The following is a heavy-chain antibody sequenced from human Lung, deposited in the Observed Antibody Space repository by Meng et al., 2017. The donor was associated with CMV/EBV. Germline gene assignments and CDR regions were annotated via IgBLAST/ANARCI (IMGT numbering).Heavy chain of an antibody. CDR1: GYTFTGYH. V-gene: IGHV1-2*02. Sequence: ASXXVSXKASGYTFTGYHIHWVRQAPGQGLQWMGWINSYTGGTISAQKFQGRVTMTRDTSISTASMELRRLTSDDTAVYFCARAIAVAGTAPFDYWGQGTXVNGAS. CDR3: ARAIAVAGTAPFDY. CDR2: INSYTGGT. J-gene: IGHJ4*02. D-gene: IGHD6-19*01.